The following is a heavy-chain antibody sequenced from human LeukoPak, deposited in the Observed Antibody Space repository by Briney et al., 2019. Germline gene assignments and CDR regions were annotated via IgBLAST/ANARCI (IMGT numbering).Heavy chain of an antibody. D-gene: IGHD1-26*01. Sequence: GGSLRLSCAASGFSVSSNYMSWVRQAPGKGLEWVSVIYSGGSTYYADSVKGRFTISRDNSKNTLYLQMNGLRAEDTAVYYCARDVGASLDYWGQGTLVTVSS. CDR3: ARDVGASLDY. V-gene: IGHV3-53*01. J-gene: IGHJ4*02. CDR2: IYSGGST. CDR1: GFSVSSNY.